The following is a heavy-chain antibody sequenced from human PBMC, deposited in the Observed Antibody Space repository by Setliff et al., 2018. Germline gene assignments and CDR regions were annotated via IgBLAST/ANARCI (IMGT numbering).Heavy chain of an antibody. CDR2: IRYDGSNK. CDR3: ARDYSGDIDY. CDR1: GFTFSSYG. V-gene: IGHV3-30*02. D-gene: IGHD2-15*01. J-gene: IGHJ4*02. Sequence: GGSLRLSCAASGFTFSSYGMHWVRQAPGKGLEWVAFIRYDGSNKYYADSVKGRFTISRGNSKNTLYLQMNSLRAEDTAVYYCARDYSGDIDYWGQGTLVTVSS.